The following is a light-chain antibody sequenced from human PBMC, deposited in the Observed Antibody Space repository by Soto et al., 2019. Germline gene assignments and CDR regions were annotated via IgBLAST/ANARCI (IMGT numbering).Light chain of an antibody. CDR3: LQQYIYPFT. J-gene: IGKJ3*01. CDR1: QAIRSG. CDR2: TAS. V-gene: IGKV1-6*01. Sequence: IQPVQTCTTLTDHVVARVTITCRASQAIRSGLAWYQQKPGKAPKLLIYTASSLESGVPSRFSGSGSGTDFTLTISSLQPEDFATYYCLQQYIYPFTFGPGTKVDI.